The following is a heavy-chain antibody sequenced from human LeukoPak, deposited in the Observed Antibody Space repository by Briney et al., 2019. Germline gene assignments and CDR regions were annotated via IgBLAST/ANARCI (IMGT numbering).Heavy chain of an antibody. CDR2: FDPEDGET. D-gene: IGHD3-10*01. V-gene: IGHV1-24*01. J-gene: IGHJ5*02. Sequence: ASVKVSCKVSGYTLTELSMHWVRQAPGKGLEWMGGFDPEDGETIYAQRFQGRVTMAEDTSIDTAYMELSSLRSEDTAVYYCATDPITMVRGVIIEGFDPWGQGTLVTVSS. CDR1: GYTLTELS. CDR3: ATDPITMVRGVIIEGFDP.